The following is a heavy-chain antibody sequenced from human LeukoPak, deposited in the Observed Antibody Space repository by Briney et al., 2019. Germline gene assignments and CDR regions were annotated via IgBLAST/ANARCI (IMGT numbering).Heavy chain of an antibody. V-gene: IGHV4-59*12. Sequence: SETLSLTCTVSGGSISSYYWSWIRQPPGKGLEWIGYIYYSGSTNYNPSLKSRVTISVDTSKNQFSLKLSSVTAADTAVYYCARDCITIFGVVIMGNWFDPWGQGTLVTVSS. CDR2: IYYSGST. CDR1: GGSISSYY. J-gene: IGHJ5*02. CDR3: ARDCITIFGVVIMGNWFDP. D-gene: IGHD3-3*01.